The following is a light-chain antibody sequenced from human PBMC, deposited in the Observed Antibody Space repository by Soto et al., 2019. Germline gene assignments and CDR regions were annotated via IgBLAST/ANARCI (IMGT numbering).Light chain of an antibody. CDR2: GAS. V-gene: IGKV3D-15*01. CDR3: QQYNNWPPT. Sequence: EIVMTQSQATLSVSPGERATHACRASQSVNGNLAWYQQKPGQAPRLLIYGASTRATGIPARFSGSGSGTEFTLTIRSLQSEDFAVYYCQQYNNWPPTFGQGTKVEIK. CDR1: QSVNGN. J-gene: IGKJ1*01.